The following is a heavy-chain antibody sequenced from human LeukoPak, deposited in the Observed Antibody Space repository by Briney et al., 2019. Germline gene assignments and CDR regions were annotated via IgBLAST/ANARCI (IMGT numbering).Heavy chain of an antibody. D-gene: IGHD2-2*01. CDR2: ISAYNGNT. V-gene: IGHV1-18*01. CDR1: GYRFTSYG. Sequence: ASVKVSCKASGYRFTSYGISWVRQAPGQGLEWMAWISAYNGNTNYAQKFQGRVIMTTDTSTSTAYMELRSLRSDDTAVYYCARDPDCRSTRCSESPFDYWGQGTLVPVSS. J-gene: IGHJ4*02. CDR3: ARDPDCRSTRCSESPFDY.